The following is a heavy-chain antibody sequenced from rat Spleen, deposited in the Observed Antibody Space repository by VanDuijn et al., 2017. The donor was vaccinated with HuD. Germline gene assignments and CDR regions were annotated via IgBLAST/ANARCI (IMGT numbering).Heavy chain of an antibody. CDR2: ISTGGGNT. CDR3: ARPGYNYVGWFAY. J-gene: IGHJ3*01. CDR1: GFTFSNFG. Sequence: EVQLVESGGGLVQPGRSLKLSCAASGFTFSNFGMHWIRQTPTKGLEWVASISTGGGNTYYRDSVKGRFTISRDNTKNTLYLQMDSLRSEDTATYYCARPGYNYVGWFAYWGQGTLVAVSS. V-gene: IGHV5S13*01. D-gene: IGHD1-4*01.